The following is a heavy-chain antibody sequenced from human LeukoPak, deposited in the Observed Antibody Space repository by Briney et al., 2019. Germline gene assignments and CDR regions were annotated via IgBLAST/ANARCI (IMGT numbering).Heavy chain of an antibody. CDR1: GGSISSGGYY. CDR2: IYYSGST. CDR3: ATLPAYDSSGFDY. D-gene: IGHD3-22*01. V-gene: IGHV4-31*03. Sequence: PSETLSLTCTVSGGSISSGGYYWSWIRQHPGKGLEWIGYIYYSGSTYYNPSLKSRVTISVDTSKNQFSLKLSSVTAADTAVYYCATLPAYDSSGFDYWGQGTLVTVSS. J-gene: IGHJ4*02.